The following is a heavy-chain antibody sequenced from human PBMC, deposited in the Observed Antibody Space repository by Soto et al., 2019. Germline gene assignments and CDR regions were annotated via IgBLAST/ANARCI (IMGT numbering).Heavy chain of an antibody. CDR2: ISCCGGST. D-gene: IGHD6-19*01. J-gene: IGHJ4*02. Sequence: EVQLLESGGGVVQPGGSLRLSCVASGFNFKKFAMSWVRQAPGEGLEWVSGISCCGGSTSYADSVKGRFSIARDDSTNTLSLQMNNLRVEDTAQYYCAQADGEQWLLPNLDKWGQGTLVTVS. V-gene: IGHV3-23*01. CDR1: GFNFKKFA. CDR3: AQADGEQWLLPNLDK.